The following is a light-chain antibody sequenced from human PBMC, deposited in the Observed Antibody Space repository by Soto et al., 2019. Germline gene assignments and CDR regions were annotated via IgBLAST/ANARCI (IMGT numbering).Light chain of an antibody. CDR1: QSVRSSY. V-gene: IGKV3-20*01. Sequence: EIVLTQSPGTLSLSAGERATLSCRASQSVRSSYLAWYQQKPGQAPRLLIYGASSRATGIPDRFSGSGSGTDFTLTISRLEPEDFAVYYCQQYGTSLLLTFGGGTKVDIK. J-gene: IGKJ4*01. CDR2: GAS. CDR3: QQYGTSLLLT.